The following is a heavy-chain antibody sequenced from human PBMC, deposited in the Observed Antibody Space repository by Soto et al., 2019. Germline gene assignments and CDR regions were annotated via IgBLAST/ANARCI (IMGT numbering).Heavy chain of an antibody. V-gene: IGHV3-53*01. CDR3: ARYNWNYAASDY. Sequence: GGSLRLSCAASGFTVSSNYMSWVRQAPGKGLEWVSVIYSGGSTYYADSVKGRFTIPRDNSKNSLYLQMNSLRAEDTAVYYCARYNWNYAASDYWGQGTLVTVSS. CDR2: IYSGGST. D-gene: IGHD1-7*01. CDR1: GFTVSSNY. J-gene: IGHJ4*02.